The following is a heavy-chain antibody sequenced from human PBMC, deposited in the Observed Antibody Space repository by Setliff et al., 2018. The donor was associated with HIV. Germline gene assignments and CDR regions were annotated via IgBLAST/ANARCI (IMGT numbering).Heavy chain of an antibody. CDR3: ASSRRGGHDLYYYYYGMDV. J-gene: IGHJ6*02. D-gene: IGHD5-12*01. V-gene: IGHV4-59*01. CDR2: IYYSGST. Sequence: KPSETLSLTCTVSGGSISSYYWSWIRQPPGRGLEWIGYIYYSGSTNYNPSLKSRVTISVDTSKNQFSLKLSSVTAADTAVYYCASSRRGGHDLYYYYYGMDVWGQGTTVTVSS. CDR1: GGSISSYY.